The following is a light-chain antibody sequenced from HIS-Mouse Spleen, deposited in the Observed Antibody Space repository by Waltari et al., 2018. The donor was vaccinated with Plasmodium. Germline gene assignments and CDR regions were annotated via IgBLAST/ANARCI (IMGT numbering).Light chain of an antibody. CDR3: QVWDSSTVV. V-gene: IGLV3-9*01. Sequence: SYELTQPLSVSVALGQTARITCGGNNIGSKNVLVIYRDSNRPSGIPERFSGSNSGNTATRTISRAQAGDEADYYCQVWDSSTVVFGGGTKLTVL. J-gene: IGLJ2*01. CDR2: RDS. CDR1: NIGSKN.